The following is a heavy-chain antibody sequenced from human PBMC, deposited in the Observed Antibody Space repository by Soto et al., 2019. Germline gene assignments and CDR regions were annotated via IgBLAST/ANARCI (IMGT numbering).Heavy chain of an antibody. D-gene: IGHD2-2*01. CDR1: GFTFSSYW. J-gene: IGHJ4*02. Sequence: GGSLRLSCAASGFTFSSYWMHRVRQTPGKGLEWVSRINTDGSTTNYADSVKGRFTISRDNAKNTLYLQMNGLRVEDTAVFYCARGNLPIVVVPAAIDYWGQGTQVTVS. V-gene: IGHV3-74*01. CDR3: ARGNLPIVVVPAAIDY. CDR2: INTDGSTT.